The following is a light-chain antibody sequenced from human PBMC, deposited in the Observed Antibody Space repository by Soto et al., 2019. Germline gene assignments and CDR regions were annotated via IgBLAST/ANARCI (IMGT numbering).Light chain of an antibody. CDR2: KAS. CDR1: QTISSW. J-gene: IGKJ1*01. CDR3: QHYNSYSEA. V-gene: IGKV1-5*03. Sequence: THFPSTRSQAEEDRATTTGGASQTISSWLAWYQQKPGKAPKLLIYKASTLKSGVPSRFSGSGSGTEFTLTISSLQPDDFATYYCQHYNSYSEAFGQGTKVDIK.